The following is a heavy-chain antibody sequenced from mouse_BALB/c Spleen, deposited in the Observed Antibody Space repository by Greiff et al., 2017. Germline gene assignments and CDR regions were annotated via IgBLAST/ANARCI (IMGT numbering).Heavy chain of an antibody. J-gene: IGHJ4*01. CDR2: INPSTGYT. D-gene: IGHD2-3*01. V-gene: IGHV1-7*01. CDR3: ARWEMASMDY. Sequence: VQLQESGAELAKPGASVKMSCKASGYTFTSYWMHWVKQRPGQGLEWIGYINPSTGYTEYNQKFKDKATLTADKSSSTAYMQLSSLTSEDSAVYYCARWEMASMDYWGQGTSVTVSS. CDR1: GYTFTSYW.